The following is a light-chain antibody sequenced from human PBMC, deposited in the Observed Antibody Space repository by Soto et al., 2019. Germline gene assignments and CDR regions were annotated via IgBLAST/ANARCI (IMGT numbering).Light chain of an antibody. J-gene: IGKJ1*01. V-gene: IGKV3-20*01. CDR3: HQYVSPWT. Sequence: EIVFTQSPDTLGLSPGGRATLSCRASQSVSSTYAAWYQQQSRQAPRLLIYGASSRATGIPDRLSGSASGTDFPLTISRLAPEDSAVYYCHQYVSPWTFGHGTKVDIK. CDR2: GAS. CDR1: QSVSSTY.